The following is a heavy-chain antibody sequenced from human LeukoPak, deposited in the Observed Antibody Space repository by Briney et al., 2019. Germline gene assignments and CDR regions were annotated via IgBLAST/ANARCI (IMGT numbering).Heavy chain of an antibody. CDR1: GYTFTSYD. V-gene: IGHV1-8*03. CDR3: ARVVGELLQLADAFDI. CDR2: MNPNSGNT. D-gene: IGHD1-26*01. Sequence: ASVKVSCKASGYTFTSYDINWMRQATGQGLEWMGWMNPNSGNTGYAQKFQGRVTITRNTSISTAYMELSSLRSEDTAVYYCARVVGELLQLADAFDIWGQGTMVTVSS. J-gene: IGHJ3*02.